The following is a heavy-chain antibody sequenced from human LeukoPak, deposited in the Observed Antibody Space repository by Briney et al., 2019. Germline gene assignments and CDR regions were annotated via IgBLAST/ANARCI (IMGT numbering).Heavy chain of an antibody. J-gene: IGHJ5*02. Sequence: GGSLRLSCAASGITFSNYWMSWVRQAPGKGLEWVANIKQDGSEKYYVDSVKGRFTISRDNAKNSLYLQMNNLRAEDTAVYYCARVHSHGGYPWGQGTLVTVSS. V-gene: IGHV3-7*01. CDR3: ARVHSHGGYP. CDR2: IKQDGSEK. D-gene: IGHD3-16*01. CDR1: GITFSNYW.